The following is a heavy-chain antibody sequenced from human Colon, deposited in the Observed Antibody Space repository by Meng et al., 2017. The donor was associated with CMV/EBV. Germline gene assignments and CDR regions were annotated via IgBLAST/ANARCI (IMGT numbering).Heavy chain of an antibody. D-gene: IGHD2-21*01. Sequence: ASVKVSCKASGYTFTSYDINWVRQATGQGLEWMGWMNPNSGNTGYAQKFQGRVTITRNTSISTAYMELSSLRSEDTAVYYCARDNSAKIGSRPDIVVVIAIRYNWFDPWGQGTLVTVSS. CDR3: ARDNSAKIGSRPDIVVVIAIRYNWFDP. CDR2: MNPNSGNT. J-gene: IGHJ5*02. V-gene: IGHV1-8*03. CDR1: GYTFTSYD.